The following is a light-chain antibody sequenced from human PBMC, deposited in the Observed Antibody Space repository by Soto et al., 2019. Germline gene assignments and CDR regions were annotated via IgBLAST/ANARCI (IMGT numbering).Light chain of an antibody. J-gene: IGLJ1*01. V-gene: IGLV2-14*01. CDR1: SSDVGANIF. CDR3: SSYTINNSYV. Sequence: QSVLTQPASVSGSPGQPITISCTGTSSDVGANIFVSWHQQHPGKAPKLMIYAVSSRPSGVSYRFSGSKSGNTASLTISGLQAEAGADYSCSSYTINNSYVFGAGTKVNVL. CDR2: AVS.